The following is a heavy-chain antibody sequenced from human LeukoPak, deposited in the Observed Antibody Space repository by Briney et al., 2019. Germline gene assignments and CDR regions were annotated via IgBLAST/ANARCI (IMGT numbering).Heavy chain of an antibody. CDR1: GFTFSSYW. V-gene: IGHV3-15*01. CDR3: TTGGYYDFWSAKAQFDY. D-gene: IGHD3-3*01. J-gene: IGHJ4*02. CDR2: IKSKTDGGTT. Sequence: GGSLRLSCAASGFTFSSYWMNWARQAPGRGLEWVGRIKSKTDGGTTDYAAPVKGRFTISRDDSKNTLYLQMDSLKTEDTAVYYCTTGGYYDFWSAKAQFDYWGQGTLVTVSS.